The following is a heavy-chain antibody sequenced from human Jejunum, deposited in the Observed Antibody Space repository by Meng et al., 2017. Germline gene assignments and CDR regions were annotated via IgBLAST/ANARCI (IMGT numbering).Heavy chain of an antibody. V-gene: IGHV4-30-4*01. CDR3: AREFYVDTAMVIDS. D-gene: IGHD5-18*01. CDR1: GGSLRSVNNQ. Sequence: QVQLQESGPGLVKPSQTLSLTCTVSGGSLRSVNNQWSWIRQPPGKGLEYIGYIYYDGSTYYSPSLKSRVTISIDTSKNQFSLRLNSVTAADTAVYYCAREFYVDTAMVIDSWGQGALVTVSS. J-gene: IGHJ4*02. CDR2: IYYDGST.